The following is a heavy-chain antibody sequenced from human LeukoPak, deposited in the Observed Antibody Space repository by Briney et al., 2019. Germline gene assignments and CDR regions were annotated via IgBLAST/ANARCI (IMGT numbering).Heavy chain of an antibody. D-gene: IGHD3-22*01. Sequence: ASVKVSCKASGYTFISYGVSWVRQAPGQGLEWMGWISTHSGNTYYAQKFQGRVTMTTDTSTSTAYMELRSLTSDDTAVYYCARDRGYYDSSGYPDYWGQGTLVTVSS. CDR2: ISTHSGNT. CDR1: GYTFISYG. CDR3: ARDRGYYDSSGYPDY. V-gene: IGHV1-18*01. J-gene: IGHJ4*02.